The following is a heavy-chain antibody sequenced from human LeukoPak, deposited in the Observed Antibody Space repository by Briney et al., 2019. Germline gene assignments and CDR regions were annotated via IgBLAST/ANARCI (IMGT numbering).Heavy chain of an antibody. CDR2: IYPGDSDT. CDR1: GYSFTSHW. CDR3: ARHPGGSSWSHFDS. V-gene: IGHV5-51*01. J-gene: IGHJ4*02. Sequence: GESLKISCKGSGYSFTSHWIGWVRQMPGKGLEWMGIIYPGDSDTRYSPSLQGQVTISADKSISTASLQWSNLKASDTAMYYCARHPGGSSWSHFDSWGQGTQVTVSS. D-gene: IGHD6-13*01.